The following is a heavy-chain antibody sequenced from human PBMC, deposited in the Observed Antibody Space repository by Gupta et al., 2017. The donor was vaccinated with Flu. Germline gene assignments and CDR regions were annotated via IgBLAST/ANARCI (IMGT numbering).Heavy chain of an antibody. V-gene: IGHV3-33*01. CDR2: IWYDGSNK. Sequence: QVQLVESGGGVVQPGRSLRLSCAASGFTFSSYGMHWVRQAPGKGLEWVAVIWYDGSNKYYADSVKGRFTISRDNSKNTLYLQMNSLRAEDTAVYYCARGPGEGGYDYCDYWGQGTLVTVSS. CDR1: GFTFSSYG. J-gene: IGHJ4*02. CDR3: ARGPGEGGYDYCDY. D-gene: IGHD5-12*01.